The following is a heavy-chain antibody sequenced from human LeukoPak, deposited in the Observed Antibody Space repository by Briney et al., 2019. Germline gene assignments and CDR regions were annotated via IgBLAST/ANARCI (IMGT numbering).Heavy chain of an antibody. D-gene: IGHD3-10*01. J-gene: IGHJ6*02. V-gene: IGHV3-23*01. CDR2: ISGSGGST. Sequence: AGGSLRLSCAASGFTFSSYAMSWVRQAPGRGLEWVSAISGSGGSTYYADSVKGRFTISRDNSKNTLYLQMNSLRAEDTAVYYCAKHGRGSGSYFTYEDYYYYGMDVWGQGTTVTVSS. CDR1: GFTFSSYA. CDR3: AKHGRGSGSYFTYEDYYYYGMDV.